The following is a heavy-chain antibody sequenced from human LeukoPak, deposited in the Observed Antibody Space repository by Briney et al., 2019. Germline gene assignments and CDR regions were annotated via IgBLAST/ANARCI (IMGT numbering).Heavy chain of an antibody. Sequence: QTGGSLRLSCAASGFTFSSYSMNWVRQAPGKGLEWVAVISYDGSNKFYADSVRGRFTISRDNSKNTLFLQMNSLRPEDTAVYYCARAGYYYDSKRKFDPWGQGTLVTVSS. J-gene: IGHJ5*02. V-gene: IGHV3-30*03. CDR2: ISYDGSNK. D-gene: IGHD3-22*01. CDR3: ARAGYYYDSKRKFDP. CDR1: GFTFSSYS.